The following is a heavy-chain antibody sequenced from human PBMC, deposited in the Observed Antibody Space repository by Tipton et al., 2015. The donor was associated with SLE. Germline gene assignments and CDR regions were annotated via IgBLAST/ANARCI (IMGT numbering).Heavy chain of an antibody. J-gene: IGHJ4*02. Sequence: GSLRLSCAVSGFTFSTYEMNWVRQAPGKGLEWVSYISSSGSTIYYADSVKGRFTISRDNAKNSLYLQMNSLRAEDTAVYYCSRDGGIFGVVSLDYWGQGSLVTVSS. CDR1: GFTFSTYE. D-gene: IGHD3-3*01. CDR2: ISSSGSTI. CDR3: SRDGGIFGVVSLDY. V-gene: IGHV3-48*03.